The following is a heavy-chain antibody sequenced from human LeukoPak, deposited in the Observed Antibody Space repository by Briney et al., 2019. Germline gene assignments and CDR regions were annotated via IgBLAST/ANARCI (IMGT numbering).Heavy chain of an antibody. J-gene: IGHJ6*02. CDR2: IWFDGSNE. CDR3: AREVDTAMKGMDV. Sequence: GGSLRLSCAASGFSFSGFGMHWVRQAPGKGLEWLAVIWFDGSNENYADSVKGRFTVSRDNSKNMLYLQMNNLRAEDTAVYYCAREVDTAMKGMDVWGQGTTVTVSS. CDR1: GFSFSGFG. D-gene: IGHD5-18*01. V-gene: IGHV3-33*01.